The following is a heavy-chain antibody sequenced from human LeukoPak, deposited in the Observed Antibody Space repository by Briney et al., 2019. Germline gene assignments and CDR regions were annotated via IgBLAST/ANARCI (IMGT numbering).Heavy chain of an antibody. CDR3: ARSQWELLGSLFDY. V-gene: IGHV1-3*01. CDR2: INAGNGNT. D-gene: IGHD1-26*01. Sequence: ASVKVSCKASGYTFTSYAMHWVRQAPGQRLEWMGWINAGNGNTKYSQKFQGRVTITRDTSASTAYMELSSLRSEDTAVYYCARSQWELLGSLFDYWGQGTLVTVSS. CDR1: GYTFTSYA. J-gene: IGHJ4*02.